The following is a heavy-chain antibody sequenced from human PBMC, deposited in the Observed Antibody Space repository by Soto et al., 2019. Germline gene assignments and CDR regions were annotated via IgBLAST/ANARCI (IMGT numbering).Heavy chain of an antibody. CDR1: GFTFSSYA. CDR2: ISSNGGST. CDR3: AFLDWSQLPSNFDF. J-gene: IGHJ4*02. D-gene: IGHD1-1*01. Sequence: GGSLRLSCSASGFTFSSYAMHWVRQAPGKGLEYVSAISSNGGSTYYADSVKGRFTISRDNSKSTLYLQLNNLRAEDTAVYYCAFLDWSQLPSNFDFWGQGTLVTVSS. V-gene: IGHV3-64*04.